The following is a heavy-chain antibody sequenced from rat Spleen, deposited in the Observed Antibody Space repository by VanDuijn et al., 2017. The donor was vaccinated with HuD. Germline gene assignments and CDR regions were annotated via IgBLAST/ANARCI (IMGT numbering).Heavy chain of an antibody. J-gene: IGHJ4*01. CDR2: ISTGGGNT. V-gene: IGHV5-25*01. CDR1: GFTFSNYD. Sequence: EVQLVESGGGLVQPGRSLKLSCAASGFTFSNYDMAWVRQAPTKGLEWVASISTGGGNTYYRDSVKGRFTVSRDNAKSTLYLQMDSLRSEDTATYYCARTNSPYYYVMDAWGQGASVTVSS. CDR3: ARTNSPYYYVMDA.